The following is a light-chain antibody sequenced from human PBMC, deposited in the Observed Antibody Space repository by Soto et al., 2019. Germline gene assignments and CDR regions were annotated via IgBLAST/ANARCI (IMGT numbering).Light chain of an antibody. J-gene: IGKJ1*01. CDR1: QSVXSSY. CDR2: GAS. CDR3: QHDGSPLAT. V-gene: IGKV3-20*01. Sequence: ISLTQSAGALSLSAGERATLTCRASQSVXSSYLAWYQQKPGQAPRLLXAGASTSAKGSPDRLTGSGSATDFTRSVIRLEPHYFDLYFLQHDGSPLATFGQGTKVDIK.